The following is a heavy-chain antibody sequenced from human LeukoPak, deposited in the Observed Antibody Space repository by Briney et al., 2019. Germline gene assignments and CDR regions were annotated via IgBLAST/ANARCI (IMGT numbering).Heavy chain of an antibody. Sequence: GGSLRLSCAASGFTFSSYAMSWVRQAPGKGLEWVSRISFSGGSTYYADSVKGRFTISRDNSKNTLYLQMNSLRAEDTAVYYCAKDQAPYSSGWYYGYWGQGTLVTVSS. CDR3: AKDQAPYSSGWYYGY. D-gene: IGHD6-19*01. V-gene: IGHV3-23*01. J-gene: IGHJ4*02. CDR2: ISFSGGST. CDR1: GFTFSSYA.